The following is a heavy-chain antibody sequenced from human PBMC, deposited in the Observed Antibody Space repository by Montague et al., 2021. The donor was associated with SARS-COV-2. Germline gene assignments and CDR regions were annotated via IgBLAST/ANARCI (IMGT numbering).Heavy chain of an antibody. D-gene: IGHD3-10*01. CDR2: IYHSGST. CDR3: ARGSMVRGGKVYYGVDV. J-gene: IGHJ6*02. Sequence: TLSLTCAVSGVSISSGGYSWNWIRQPPGKGLEWIGYIYHSGSTYYNPSLKSRVTISLDSSKSQFSLNLTSVTAADTAVYYCARGSMVRGGKVYYGVDVWGQGTTVTSP. V-gene: IGHV4-30-2*01. CDR1: GVSISSGGYS.